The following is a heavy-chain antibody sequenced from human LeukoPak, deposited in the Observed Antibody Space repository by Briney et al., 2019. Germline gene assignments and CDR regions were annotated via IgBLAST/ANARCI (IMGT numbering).Heavy chain of an antibody. V-gene: IGHV3-48*03. CDR2: ISSGGSTI. J-gene: IGHJ4*02. CDR1: GFTFSSFE. Sequence: PGGSLRLSCAASGFTFSSFEMKWVRQAPGKGLEWVSYISSGGSTIYYADSVKGRFTISRDNAKNSLYLQMNSLRAEDTAVYYCARKNGLDYWGQGTLVTVSS. CDR3: ARKNGLDY.